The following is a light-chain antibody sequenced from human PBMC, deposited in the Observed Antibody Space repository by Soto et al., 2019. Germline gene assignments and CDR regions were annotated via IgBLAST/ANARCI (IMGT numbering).Light chain of an antibody. CDR3: LLSYIGARPWV. V-gene: IGLV7-46*01. Sequence: HAVVTQEPSLTVSPGGTVTLPCGSSTGAVTSGHYPYWFQQKPCQAPRTLIYDTSNKHSWTPARFSGYLLGGKAALTLSGALHEDEAEYYCLLSYIGARPWVFGGGTKLTVL. CDR1: TGAVTSGHY. CDR2: DTS. J-gene: IGLJ3*02.